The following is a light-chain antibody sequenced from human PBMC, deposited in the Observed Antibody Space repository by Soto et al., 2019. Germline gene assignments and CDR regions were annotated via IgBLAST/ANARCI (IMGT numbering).Light chain of an antibody. J-gene: IGLJ1*01. CDR3: VAWDDNLDAHV. CDR2: VTD. V-gene: IGLV1-44*01. CDR1: SSNMGTNA. Sequence: QSALTQPPSASGTPGQRVTISCFGGSSNMGTNAVGWYQQLPGAAPHVLTYVTDKRPPGVPDRFSGSNSGTPASLTISGLQSEDEADYYCVAWDDNLDAHVFGTGTKVTVL.